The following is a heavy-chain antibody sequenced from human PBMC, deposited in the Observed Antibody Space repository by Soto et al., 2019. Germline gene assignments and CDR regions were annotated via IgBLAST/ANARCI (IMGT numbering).Heavy chain of an antibody. Sequence: PSETLSLTCAFYCGACIGYYWSWIRQPPGKGLEWIGEINHSGSTNYNPSLKSRVTISVDTSKNQFSLKLSSVPAADTAVYYCARVGIAAAATKPYNWFDPWGQGTLVTVSS. V-gene: IGHV4-34*01. CDR2: INHSGST. D-gene: IGHD6-13*01. CDR1: CGACIGYY. J-gene: IGHJ5*02. CDR3: ARVGIAAAATKPYNWFDP.